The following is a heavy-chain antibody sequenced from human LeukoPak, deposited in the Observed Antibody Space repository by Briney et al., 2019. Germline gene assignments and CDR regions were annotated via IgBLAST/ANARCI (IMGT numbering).Heavy chain of an antibody. CDR1: GYSISSGYY. J-gene: IGHJ6*03. V-gene: IGHV4-38-2*02. Sequence: KPSETLSLTCTVSGYSISSGYYWGWIRQPPGKGLEWIGSMYYSGSTYYNPSLKSRVTISVDTSKNQFSLKLSSVTAADTAVYYCARHRGYYYYYMDVWGKGTTVTISS. CDR2: MYYSGST. CDR3: ARHRGYYYYYMDV.